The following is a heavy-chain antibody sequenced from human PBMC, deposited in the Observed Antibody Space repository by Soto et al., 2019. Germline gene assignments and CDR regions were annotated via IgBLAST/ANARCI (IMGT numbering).Heavy chain of an antibody. Sequence: SVKVSCKASAGTFRNYFISWVRQAPGQGLEWMGGIIPVFGTPNYAERFQGRVTITADESTGTTYMELSSLRSEDTAVYYCARGPDAPLVVMVPFEYWGQGTPVTVSS. D-gene: IGHD2-15*01. CDR2: IIPVFGTP. CDR3: ARGPDAPLVVMVPFEY. J-gene: IGHJ4*02. CDR1: AGTFRNYF. V-gene: IGHV1-69*13.